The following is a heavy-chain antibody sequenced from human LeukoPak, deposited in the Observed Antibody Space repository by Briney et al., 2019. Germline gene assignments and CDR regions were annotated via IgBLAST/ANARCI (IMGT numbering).Heavy chain of an antibody. CDR3: TKEVTKYTFGNAFDY. CDR2: IYWNSGII. J-gene: IGHJ4*02. D-gene: IGHD4-23*01. V-gene: IGHV3-9*01. Sequence: GGSLRLSCAASGFTFDDYAMHWVRQAPGQGLEWVSSIYWNSGIITYADSVRGRFTISRYNADNSLFLQMDSLRPEDTALYYCTKEVTKYTFGNAFDYWGQGTLVTVSS. CDR1: GFTFDDYA.